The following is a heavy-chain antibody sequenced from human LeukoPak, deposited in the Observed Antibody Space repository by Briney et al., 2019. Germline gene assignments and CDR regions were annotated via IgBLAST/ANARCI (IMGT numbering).Heavy chain of an antibody. J-gene: IGHJ4*02. Sequence: SETLSLTCTVSGDSFTSVTDYWAWIRQPPGKGLEWIASGDYSGGTYYNPSLESRVAISADMSKNQISLKLTSVTGADTAVYYCARGPWIQLWLGNWGQGTLVTVSS. CDR2: GDYSGGT. CDR1: GDSFTSVTDY. V-gene: IGHV4-39*07. D-gene: IGHD5-18*01. CDR3: ARGPWIQLWLGN.